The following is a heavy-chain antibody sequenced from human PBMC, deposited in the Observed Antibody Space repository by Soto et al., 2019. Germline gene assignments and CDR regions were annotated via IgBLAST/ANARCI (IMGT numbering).Heavy chain of an antibody. D-gene: IGHD3-10*01. J-gene: IGHJ4*02. CDR2: IYPGYSDT. V-gene: IGHV5-51*01. Sequence: EYMGTIYPGYSDTRYSPSFQGQVTILADKSISTAYLQWSSLKASDTAMYYCARRGPRETVHFDCWGQGTLVTVSS. CDR3: ARRGPRETVHFDC.